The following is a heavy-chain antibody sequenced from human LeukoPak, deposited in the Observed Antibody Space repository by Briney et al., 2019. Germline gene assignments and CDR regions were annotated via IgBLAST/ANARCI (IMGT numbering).Heavy chain of an antibody. D-gene: IGHD5-18*01. J-gene: IGHJ5*02. Sequence: GGSLRPSCAASGFTFSSYEMNWVPPAPGKGLEWVSYISSSGSTIYYADSVKGRFTISRDNAKNSLYLQMNSLRAEDTAVYYCARGFWGSSYNWFDPWGQGTLVTVSS. V-gene: IGHV3-48*03. CDR1: GFTFSSYE. CDR2: ISSSGSTI. CDR3: ARGFWGSSYNWFDP.